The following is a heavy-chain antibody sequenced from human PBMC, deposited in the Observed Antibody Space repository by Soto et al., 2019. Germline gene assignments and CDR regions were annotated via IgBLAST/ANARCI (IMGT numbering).Heavy chain of an antibody. Sequence: PSETLSLTCTVSGGSISSSSYYWGWIRQPPGKGLEWIGSIYYSGSTYYNPSLKSRVTISVDTSKNQFSLKLSSVTAADTAVYYCASMYYYDSSGYYARRKLYYYGMDVWGQGTTVTVSS. CDR3: ASMYYYDSSGYYARRKLYYYGMDV. D-gene: IGHD3-22*01. CDR1: GGSISSSSYY. CDR2: IYYSGST. V-gene: IGHV4-39*01. J-gene: IGHJ6*02.